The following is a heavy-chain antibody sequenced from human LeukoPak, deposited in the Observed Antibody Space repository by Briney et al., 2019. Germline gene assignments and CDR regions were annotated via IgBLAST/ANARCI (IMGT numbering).Heavy chain of an antibody. CDR1: GFTFSSYA. D-gene: IGHD2-15*01. CDR2: INSDGSPT. Sequence: GGSLRLSCTASGFTFSSYAFIWVRQAPGKGLECVSDINSDGSPTYYADSVKGRFTISRDNSKNTLYLQMNSLRAEDTAIYYCAKELLRSDDYWGQGTLVTVSS. J-gene: IGHJ4*02. CDR3: AKELLRSDDY. V-gene: IGHV3-23*01.